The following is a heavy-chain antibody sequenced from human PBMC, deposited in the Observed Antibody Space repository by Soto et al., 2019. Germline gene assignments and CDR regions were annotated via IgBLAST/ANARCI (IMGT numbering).Heavy chain of an antibody. D-gene: IGHD2-15*01. CDR1: GFSLSTSGVG. CDR3: AQRYCSGGSCYSGWFDP. CDR2: IYWDDDK. V-gene: IGHV2-5*02. Sequence: QITLKESGPTLVKPTQTLTLTCTSSGFSLSTSGVGVGWIRQPPGKALEWLALIYWDDDKRYSPSLKSRLTITKDTSKNQVVLTMTTMDPVDTATYYCAQRYCSGGSCYSGWFDPWGQGTLVTVSS. J-gene: IGHJ5*02.